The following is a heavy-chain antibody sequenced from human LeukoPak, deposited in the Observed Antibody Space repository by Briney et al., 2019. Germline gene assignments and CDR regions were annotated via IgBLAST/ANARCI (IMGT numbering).Heavy chain of an antibody. CDR3: ASVAVAGTGTYDY. D-gene: IGHD6-19*01. J-gene: IGHJ4*02. CDR1: GGSFSGYY. CDR2: INHSGST. Sequence: PSETLSLTCAVYGGSFSGYYWSWIRQPPGKGLEWIGEINHSGSTNYNPSLKRRVTISVDTSKNQFSLKLSSVTAADAAVYYWASVAVAGTGTYDYWGQGTLVTVSS. V-gene: IGHV4-34*01.